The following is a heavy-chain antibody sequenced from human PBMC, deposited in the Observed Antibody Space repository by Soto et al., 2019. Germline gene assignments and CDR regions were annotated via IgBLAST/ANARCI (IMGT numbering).Heavy chain of an antibody. Sequence: NLGGSLRLSCAGSGFTFGDSYMSWIRQAPGKGLEWLSYISPGSRYPAYADSVKGRFTISRDNAKRSLYLQMMSLTAEDTAIYYCVRGGGGGLFDPWGQGTMVTVSS. CDR2: ISPGSRYP. CDR1: GFTFGDSY. CDR3: VRGGGGGLFDP. D-gene: IGHD2-15*01. J-gene: IGHJ5*02. V-gene: IGHV3-11*06.